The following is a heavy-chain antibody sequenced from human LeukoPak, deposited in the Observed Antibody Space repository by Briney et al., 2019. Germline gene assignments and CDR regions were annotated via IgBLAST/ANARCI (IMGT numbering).Heavy chain of an antibody. CDR1: GFTFSSYA. CDR2: ISGSGGST. CDR3: AKDSNYDFWSGEQFDP. J-gene: IGHJ5*02. V-gene: IGHV3-23*01. Sequence: GGSLRLSCAASGFTFSSYAMSWVRQAPGKGLEWVSAISGSGGSTYYADSVKGRFTMSRDNSKNTLYLQMNSLRAEDTAVYYCAKDSNYDFWSGEQFDPWGQGTLVTVSS. D-gene: IGHD3-3*01.